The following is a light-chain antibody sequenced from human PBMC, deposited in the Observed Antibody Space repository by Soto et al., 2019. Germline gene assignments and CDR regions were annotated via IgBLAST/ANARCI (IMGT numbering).Light chain of an antibody. Sequence: QSALTQPASVSGSPGQSITISCTGTSSDVGRYNLVSWYQQYPGKAPKVMIYGDSKRPSGVSSRFSGSRSGNTASLTISGLQSEDEGDYYCSAYTARSTLVFGGGTKLTVL. CDR3: SAYTARSTLV. CDR1: SSDVGRYNL. V-gene: IGLV2-14*02. J-gene: IGLJ3*02. CDR2: GDS.